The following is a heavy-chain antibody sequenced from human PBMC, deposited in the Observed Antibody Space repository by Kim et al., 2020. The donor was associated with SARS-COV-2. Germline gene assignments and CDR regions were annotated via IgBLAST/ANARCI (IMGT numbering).Heavy chain of an antibody. CDR2: IYPGDSDT. CDR3: ARRLTQRTGTYDY. J-gene: IGHJ4*02. D-gene: IGHD1-7*01. Sequence: GESLKISCKGSGYTFTNYWIGWVRQMPGKGLEWMGIIYPGDSDTRYSPSFQGQVTISADKSISTAYLQWSSLKASDTALYYCARRLTQRTGTYDYWGQGALVTVSS. V-gene: IGHV5-51*01. CDR1: GYTFTNYW.